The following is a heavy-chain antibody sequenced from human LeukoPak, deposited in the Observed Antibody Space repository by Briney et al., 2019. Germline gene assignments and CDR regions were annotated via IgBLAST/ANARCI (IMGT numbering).Heavy chain of an antibody. CDR3: ARVSPIAAAGSSYYYAIDV. Sequence: SETLSLTCNVSGXSISNYYWTWIRQPAGKGLEWIGRIYSSGNTTYNPSLKSRVAMSVDTSRNQFSLKLNSVTAADTAVYYCARVSPIAAAGSSYYYAIDVWGQGTTVTVSS. V-gene: IGHV4-4*07. CDR1: GXSISNYY. D-gene: IGHD6-25*01. CDR2: IYSSGNT. J-gene: IGHJ6*02.